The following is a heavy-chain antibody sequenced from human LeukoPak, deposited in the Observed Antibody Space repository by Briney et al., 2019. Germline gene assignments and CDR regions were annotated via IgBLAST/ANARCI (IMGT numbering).Heavy chain of an antibody. Sequence: PGGSLRLSGAASGFTFSTYGMNWVRQAPGKGLEWVAVIWSDGSNIYYADSVKGRFTVSRDNSRNTLYLQMNSLRVEDTAVYYCAREESDSSAYHFDQWGQGTLVTVSS. CDR1: GFTFSTYG. CDR2: IWSDGSNI. CDR3: AREESDSSAYHFDQ. D-gene: IGHD3-22*01. J-gene: IGHJ4*02. V-gene: IGHV3-33*01.